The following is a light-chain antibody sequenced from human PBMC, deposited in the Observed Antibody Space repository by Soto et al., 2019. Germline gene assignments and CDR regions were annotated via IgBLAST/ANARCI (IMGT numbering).Light chain of an antibody. CDR1: QSVSSSY. CDR2: GTS. Sequence: EIVLTQSPGTLSLSPGERATLSCRASQSVSSSYLAWYQQIPGQSPRLLIYGTSTRATGIPDRFSGSGSGTDFTLTISRLEPEDSAVYYCQQYGSSPLTFGGGTKVDI. CDR3: QQYGSSPLT. J-gene: IGKJ4*01. V-gene: IGKV3-20*01.